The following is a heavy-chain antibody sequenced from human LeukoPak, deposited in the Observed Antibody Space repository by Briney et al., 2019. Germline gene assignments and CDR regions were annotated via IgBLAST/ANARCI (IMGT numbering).Heavy chain of an antibody. V-gene: IGHV3-21*01. CDR1: GFTSSSYN. D-gene: IGHD3-10*01. CDR2: ISSSSTYT. Sequence: GGSLRLSCAASGFTSSSYNMNWVRQAPGKGLEWVSSISSSSTYTYYADSVKGRFTISRDNAKNSLYLQMNSLRAEDTAVYYCARAISMVREVDYWGQGTLVTVSS. J-gene: IGHJ4*02. CDR3: ARAISMVREVDY.